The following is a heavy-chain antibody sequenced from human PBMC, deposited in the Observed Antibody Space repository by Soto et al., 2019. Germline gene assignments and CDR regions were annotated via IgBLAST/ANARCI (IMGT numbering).Heavy chain of an antibody. CDR2: IYYSGST. V-gene: IGHV4-31*03. CDR1: GGSISSGGYY. J-gene: IGHJ6*02. Sequence: QVQLQESGPGLVKPSQTLSLTCTVSGGSISSGGYYWSWIRQHPGKGLEWIGYIYYSGSTYYNPSLKSRVNISVDTSKNQFSLKLSSVTAADTAVYYCARESPPTTVTMVVSWGGRGYYYGMDVWGQGTTVTVSS. CDR3: ARESPPTTVTMVVSWGGRGYYYGMDV. D-gene: IGHD4-17*01.